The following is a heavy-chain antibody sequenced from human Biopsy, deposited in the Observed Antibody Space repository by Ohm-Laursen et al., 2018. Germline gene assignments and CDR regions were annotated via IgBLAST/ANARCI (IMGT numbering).Heavy chain of an antibody. Sequence: SQTLSLTCTVSGGSISDSTYHWGWIRQSPGKGLEWIGNIYYSGNTDYSPSLKSRVTISVDTSNNQFPLDLSSVTAADTAVYYCARVRGGFLEWFDYWGQGTLVTVSS. CDR1: GGSISDSTYH. V-gene: IGHV4-39*06. J-gene: IGHJ5*01. CDR2: IYYSGNT. CDR3: ARVRGGFLEWFDY. D-gene: IGHD3-3*01.